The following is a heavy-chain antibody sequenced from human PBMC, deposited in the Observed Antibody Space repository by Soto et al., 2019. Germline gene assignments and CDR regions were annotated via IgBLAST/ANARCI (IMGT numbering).Heavy chain of an antibody. CDR3: ARDVNDSSGYYYYYGMDV. CDR2: ISAYNGNT. CDR1: GYTFTSYG. J-gene: IGHJ6*04. D-gene: IGHD3-22*01. V-gene: IGHV1-18*01. Sequence: ASVKVSCKASGYTFTSYGISWVRQAPGQGLEWMGWISAYNGNTNYAQKLQGRVTMTTDTSTSTAYMELRSLRSDDTAVYYCARDVNDSSGYYYYYGMDVWGKGTTVTVSS.